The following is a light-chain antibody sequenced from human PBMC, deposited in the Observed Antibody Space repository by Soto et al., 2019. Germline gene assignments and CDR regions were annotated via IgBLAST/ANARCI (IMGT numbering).Light chain of an antibody. CDR1: SSDVGGYNY. Sequence: QSALTQPASVSGSPGQSITISCTGTSSDVGGYNYVSWYQQHPGKAPRLVIYDVTNRPSGVSDRFSGSKSGNTASLTISGLQTEDEADYYCSSYTSTITPGVLGGGTKVTVL. J-gene: IGLJ3*02. CDR3: SSYTSTITPGV. CDR2: DVT. V-gene: IGLV2-14*03.